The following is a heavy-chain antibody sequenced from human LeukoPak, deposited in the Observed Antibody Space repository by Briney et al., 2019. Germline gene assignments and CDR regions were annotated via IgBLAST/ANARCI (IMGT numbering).Heavy chain of an antibody. Sequence: SVKVSCKASGGTFSSYAINWVRQAPGQGLEWMGRIIPILGRANYAQKLQGRVTMTADKSTSIAYMELSSLRPEDTPVYYCVAGDWGARDSFDLWGRGTMVTVSS. CDR3: VAGDWGARDSFDL. D-gene: IGHD2-21*02. J-gene: IGHJ3*01. V-gene: IGHV1-69*04. CDR2: IIPILGRA. CDR1: GGTFSSYA.